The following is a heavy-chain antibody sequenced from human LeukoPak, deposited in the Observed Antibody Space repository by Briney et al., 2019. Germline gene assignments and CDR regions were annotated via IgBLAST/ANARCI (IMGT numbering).Heavy chain of an antibody. CDR1: GFTFSSYS. CDR3: ARDRTGQQLISRKEYYYMDV. J-gene: IGHJ6*03. CDR2: ITSSSTYT. D-gene: IGHD4-11*01. Sequence: GGSLRLSCAASGFTFSSYSMNWVRQAPGKGLEWVSSITSSSTYTFYADSVKGRFTISRDNARNSPYLQMNSLRAEDTAVYYCARDRTGQQLISRKEYYYMDVWGKGTTVTISS. V-gene: IGHV3-21*01.